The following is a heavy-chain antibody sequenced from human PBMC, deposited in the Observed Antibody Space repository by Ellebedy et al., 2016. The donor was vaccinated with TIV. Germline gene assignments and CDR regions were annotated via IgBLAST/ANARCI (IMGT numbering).Heavy chain of an antibody. Sequence: GESLKISCAASGFTFSSYWMNWVRQAPGKGLEWIAYISSGTTTIFYADSVKGRFTISRDNAKKSMYLQMNSLRAEDTAVYYCARANRADYYGSSGDYYYYGMDVWGQGTTVTVSS. J-gene: IGHJ6*02. CDR1: GFTFSSYW. D-gene: IGHD3-22*01. V-gene: IGHV3-48*04. CDR3: ARANRADYYGSSGDYYYYGMDV. CDR2: ISSGTTTI.